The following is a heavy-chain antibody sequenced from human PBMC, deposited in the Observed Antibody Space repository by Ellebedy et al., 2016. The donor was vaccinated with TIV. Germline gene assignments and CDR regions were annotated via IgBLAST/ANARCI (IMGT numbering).Heavy chain of an antibody. CDR2: IYYSGST. CDR3: ATVAGTERTFDY. J-gene: IGHJ4*02. CDR1: GGSVSSGSYY. V-gene: IGHV4-61*01. D-gene: IGHD6-19*01. Sequence: SETLSLXCTVSGGSVSSGSYYWSWIRQPPGKGLEWIGYIYYSGSTNYNPSLKSRVTISVDTSKNQFSLKLSSVTAADTAVYYCATVAGTERTFDYWGQGTLVTVSS.